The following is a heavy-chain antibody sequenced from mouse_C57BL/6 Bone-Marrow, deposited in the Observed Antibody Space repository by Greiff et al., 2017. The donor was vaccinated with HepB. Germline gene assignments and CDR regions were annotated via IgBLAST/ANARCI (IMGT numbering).Heavy chain of an antibody. J-gene: IGHJ1*03. V-gene: IGHV5-15*01. CDR3: ARHYYRYFDV. Sequence: DVKLVESGGGLVQPGGSLKLSCAASGFTFSDYGMAWVRQAPRKGPEWVAFISNLAYSIYYADTVTGRFTISRENAKNTLYLEMSSLRSEDTAMYYCARHYYRYFDVWGTGTTVTVSS. CDR2: ISNLAYSI. CDR1: GFTFSDYG.